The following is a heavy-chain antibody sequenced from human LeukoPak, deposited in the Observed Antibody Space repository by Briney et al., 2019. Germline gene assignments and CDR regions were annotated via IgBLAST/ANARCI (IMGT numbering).Heavy chain of an antibody. CDR3: ARGGYCSGGRCYGGDY. D-gene: IGHD2-15*01. V-gene: IGHV3-48*01. CDR2: INRETGTL. CDR1: GFTVSSNY. J-gene: IGHJ4*02. Sequence: PGGSLRLSCAASGFTVSSNYMSWVRQAPGKGLEWVSHINRETGTLYYADSVKGRFTVSRNNAKNSLYLQMNSLRAEDTAVYYCARGGYCSGGRCYGGDYWGQGTLVTVSS.